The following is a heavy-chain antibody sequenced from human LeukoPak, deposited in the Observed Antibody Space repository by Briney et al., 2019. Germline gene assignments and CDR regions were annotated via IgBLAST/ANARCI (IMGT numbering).Heavy chain of an antibody. CDR2: INPNSGGT. J-gene: IGHJ6*02. V-gene: IGHV1-2*04. D-gene: IGHD6-19*01. CDR1: GYTFTGYY. CDR3: ARDNARRIAVADPYYYGMDV. Sequence: ASVKVSCKASGYTFTGYYMHWVRQAPGQGLEWMGWINPNSGGTNYAQKFQGWVTMTRDTSISTAYMELSRLRSDDTAVYYCARDNARRIAVADPYYYGMDVWGQGTTVTVSS.